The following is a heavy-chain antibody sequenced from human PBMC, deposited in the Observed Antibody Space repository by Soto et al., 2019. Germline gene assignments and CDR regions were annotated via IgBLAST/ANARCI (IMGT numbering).Heavy chain of an antibody. D-gene: IGHD2-2*01. J-gene: IGHJ6*02. CDR3: ASASGYCSSTSCYYYYGMDV. CDR1: GFTFSSYA. Sequence: GGSLRLSCAASGFTFSSYAMSWVRQAPGKGLEWVSAISGSGGSTYYADSVKGRFTISRDNSKNTLYLQMNSLRAEDTAVYYCASASGYCSSTSCYYYYGMDVWRQGTTVTVSS. CDR2: ISGSGGST. V-gene: IGHV3-23*01.